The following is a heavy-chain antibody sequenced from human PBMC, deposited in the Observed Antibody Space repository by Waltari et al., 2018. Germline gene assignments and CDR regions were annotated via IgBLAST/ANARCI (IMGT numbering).Heavy chain of an antibody. D-gene: IGHD4-4*01. CDR1: GFTFSDDY. CDR3: ARGRDDYNPQPFDF. Sequence: QVQLVESGGGMVKAGGSLRLSCAASGFTFSDDYMSWIRQAPGKGLNCVSFISSTSRYTNTADSVKGRFTISRDNAKKSVFLQMNNLRAEDTAVYYCARGRDDYNPQPFDFWGQGIPVTVSS. CDR2: ISSTSRYT. J-gene: IGHJ4*02. V-gene: IGHV3-11*06.